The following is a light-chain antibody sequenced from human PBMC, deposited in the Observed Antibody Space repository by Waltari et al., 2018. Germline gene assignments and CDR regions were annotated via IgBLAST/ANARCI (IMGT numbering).Light chain of an antibody. V-gene: IGLV2-14*01. CDR2: GVS. CDR1: SSDVGAFNY. CDR3: LSYTNTAARV. J-gene: IGLJ3*02. Sequence: QSALTQPASVSGSPGQSITISCTGTSSDVGAFNYVYWYQHHPGKAPKLMIYGVSNRPSGVSNRFSGSKSGNTASLTISGLQAEDEADYYCLSYTNTAARVFGGGTKLTVL.